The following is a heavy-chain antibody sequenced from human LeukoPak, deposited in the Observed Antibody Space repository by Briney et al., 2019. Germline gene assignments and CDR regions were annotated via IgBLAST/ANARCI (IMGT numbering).Heavy chain of an antibody. D-gene: IGHD3-10*01. CDR3: AQRSGSSYGYFDH. CDR1: GFRVSDYS. J-gene: IGHJ4*02. Sequence: GSLRLSCTASGFRVSDYSMGLVRQAPGKGLELVSAITGGGDYTDYADSVKGRFTVSRDSSKSTVYLQISSLRGEDAAVYYCAQRSGSSYGYFDHWGQGTLVTVSS. V-gene: IGHV3-23*01. CDR2: ITGGGDYT.